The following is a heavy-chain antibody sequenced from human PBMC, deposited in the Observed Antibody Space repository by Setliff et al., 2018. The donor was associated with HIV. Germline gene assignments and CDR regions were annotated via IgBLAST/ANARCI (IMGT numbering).Heavy chain of an antibody. Sequence: AASVKVSCKASGDTLTGYYIHWVRQAPGQGLEWMGWINPNSGGTKYAQKFQGRVTLTWDTSSSLGYMEVRSLRSDDTAVFYCAREGPYGDYFDYWGQGTLVTVSS. CDR1: GDTLTGYY. CDR2: INPNSGGT. V-gene: IGHV1-2*02. CDR3: AREGPYGDYFDY. J-gene: IGHJ4*02. D-gene: IGHD4-17*01.